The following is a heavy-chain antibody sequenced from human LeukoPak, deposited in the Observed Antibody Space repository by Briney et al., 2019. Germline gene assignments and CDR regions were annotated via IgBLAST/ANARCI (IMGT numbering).Heavy chain of an antibody. CDR2: IYYSGST. CDR1: GGSISSYY. J-gene: IGHJ6*02. Sequence: KPSETLSLTCTVSGGSISSYYWSWLRQPPGKGLEWLGYIYYSGSTNYNPSLKSRVTISVDTSMNQFSLKLSSVTAADTAVYYCARARVAIFGDYYGMDVWGQGTTVTVSS. D-gene: IGHD3-3*01. CDR3: ARARVAIFGDYYGMDV. V-gene: IGHV4-59*01.